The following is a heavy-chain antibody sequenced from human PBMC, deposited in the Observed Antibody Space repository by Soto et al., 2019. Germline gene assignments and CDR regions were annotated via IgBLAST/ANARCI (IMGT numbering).Heavy chain of an antibody. CDR1: GGTFSTYG. V-gene: IGHV1-69*13. D-gene: IGHD3-10*01. CDR2: IIPIFGTA. CDR3: ARVDSLQAGIDY. Sequence: ASVKVSCKASGGTFSTYGISWVRQAPGQGLEWMGGIIPIFGTANYAQKFQGRVTITADESTSTAYMELSSLRSEDTAVYYCARVDSLQAGIDYWGQGTLVTVSS. J-gene: IGHJ4*02.